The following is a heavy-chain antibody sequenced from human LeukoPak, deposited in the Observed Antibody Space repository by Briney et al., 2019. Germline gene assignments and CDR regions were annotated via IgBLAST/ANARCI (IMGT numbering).Heavy chain of an antibody. CDR3: ARVRPPRGMDV. Sequence: SETQSLTCTVSGGSISSGDYYWSWIRQPPGKGLEWIGYIYYSGSTYYNPSLKSRVTISVDTSKNQFSLKLSSVTAADTAVYYCARVRPPRGMDVWGQGTTVTVSS. CDR2: IYYSGST. J-gene: IGHJ6*02. V-gene: IGHV4-30-4*01. CDR1: GGSISSGDYY.